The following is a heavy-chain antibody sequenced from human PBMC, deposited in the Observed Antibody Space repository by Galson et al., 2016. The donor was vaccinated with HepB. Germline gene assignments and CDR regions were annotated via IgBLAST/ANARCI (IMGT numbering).Heavy chain of an antibody. CDR1: GFTFSSYS. Sequence: SLRLSCAASGFTFSSYSMNWVRQAPGMGLEWVSSIATGTGYIYYADSVKGRFTISRDNAKNSLYLQMNSLRDEDTAVYYCATDRRSIFGAVTEYFQHWGQGTLVTVSS. CDR2: IATGTGYI. J-gene: IGHJ1*01. D-gene: IGHD3-3*01. CDR3: ATDRRSIFGAVTEYFQH. V-gene: IGHV3-21*01.